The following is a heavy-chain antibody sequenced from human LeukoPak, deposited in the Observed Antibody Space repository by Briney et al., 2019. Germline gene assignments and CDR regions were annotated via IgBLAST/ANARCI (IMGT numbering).Heavy chain of an antibody. CDR2: INHSGST. D-gene: IGHD5-18*01. Sequence: SETLSLTPAVYGGSFSVYNWSWIRQRLGTGLGWIGEINHSGSTKYNPSLKSRVTISVDTSKNQFSLKLSSVTAADTVVYYCARGGGWIQLWLPNKPFDYWGQGTLVTVSS. V-gene: IGHV4-34*01. J-gene: IGHJ4*02. CDR1: GGSFSVYN. CDR3: ARGGGWIQLWLPNKPFDY.